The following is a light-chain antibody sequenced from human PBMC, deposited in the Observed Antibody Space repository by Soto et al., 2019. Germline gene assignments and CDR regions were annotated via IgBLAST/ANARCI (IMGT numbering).Light chain of an antibody. V-gene: IGKV3-20*01. CDR1: QIVRSTY. Sequence: VLTQSPGTLSLSPGESATLSCRASQIVRSTYLAWYQQQPGQAPRLLIYDASSRATDIPDRFSGSGAGTEFPLTISGLEPEDFAVYYCQHYGNSLWTFGQGTRVIFK. CDR2: DAS. CDR3: QHYGNSLWT. J-gene: IGKJ1*01.